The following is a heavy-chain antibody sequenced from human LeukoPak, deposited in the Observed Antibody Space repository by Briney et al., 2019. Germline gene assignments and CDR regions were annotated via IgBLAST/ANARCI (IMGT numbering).Heavy chain of an antibody. J-gene: IGHJ4*02. V-gene: IGHV3-9*01. CDR1: GFNFDAYA. Sequence: GGSLRLSCAAAGFNFDAYAMHWVRQVPGRGLELVSGVSWDSTRMAYADSVKGRFTISRDNAKNSLYLQMTSLRPEDTAVYYCSRSPDFWSALDFWGQGTLVAVSS. D-gene: IGHD3-3*01. CDR3: SRSPDFWSALDF. CDR2: VSWDSTRM.